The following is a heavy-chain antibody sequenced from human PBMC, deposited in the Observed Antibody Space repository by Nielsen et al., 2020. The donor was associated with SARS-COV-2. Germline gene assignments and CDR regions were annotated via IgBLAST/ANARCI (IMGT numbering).Heavy chain of an antibody. CDR1: GFTFSKAW. V-gene: IGHV3-15*01. J-gene: IGHJ4*02. Sequence: GGSLRLSCVASGFTFSKAWMSWVRQAPGKGLEWVGRIKSKIDGGTTDYAAPVKNRFTISRDDSKNTLYLLMNSLRIEDTGVYYCTTNYDVLTGLESWGQGALVTVSS. CDR2: IKSKIDGGTT. CDR3: TTNYDVLTGLES. D-gene: IGHD3-9*01.